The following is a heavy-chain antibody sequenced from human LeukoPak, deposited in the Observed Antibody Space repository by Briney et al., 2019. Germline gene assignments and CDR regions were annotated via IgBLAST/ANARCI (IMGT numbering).Heavy chain of an antibody. D-gene: IGHD2-15*01. J-gene: IGHJ4*02. CDR1: GFTFSTYA. V-gene: IGHV3-23*01. CDR3: ATPRYCSGGSCYHPYYLDY. CDR2: ISGSGGST. Sequence: PGGSLRLSCAASGFTFSTYAMSWVRQAPGKGLGWVSAISGSGGSTYYADSVKGRFTISRDTSKNTLYLQMNSLRAEDTAVYYCATPRYCSGGSCYHPYYLDYWGQGTLVTVSS.